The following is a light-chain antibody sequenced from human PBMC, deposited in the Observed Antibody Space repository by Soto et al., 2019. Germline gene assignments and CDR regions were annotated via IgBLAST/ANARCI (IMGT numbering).Light chain of an antibody. Sequence: QSVLTQPPSVSGAPGRRVTISCTGSSSNIGAGYDVHWYQQLPGTGPKLLIFGNTNRPSGVPDRFSASKSGASASLAITGLQTEDEADYYCQSYDRSLSVVFGGGTKVTVL. CDR1: SSNIGAGYD. CDR3: QSYDRSLSVV. V-gene: IGLV1-40*01. CDR2: GNT. J-gene: IGLJ2*01.